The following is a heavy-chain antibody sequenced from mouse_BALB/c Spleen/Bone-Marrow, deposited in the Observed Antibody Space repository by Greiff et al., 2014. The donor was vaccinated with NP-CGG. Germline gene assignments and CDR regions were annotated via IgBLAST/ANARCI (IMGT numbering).Heavy chain of an antibody. J-gene: IGHJ4*01. CDR1: GFNIKDYY. V-gene: IGHV14-1*02. CDR3: ARGDGYAMDY. Sequence: QLQQSGAKIARPGALVKLSCKASGFNIKDYYMQWVKQRPEQGLEWIGWIDPENGNTIYDPKFQGKASITADTSSNTAYLQLSSLTSEDTAVYYCARGDGYAMDYWGQGTSVTVSS. CDR2: IDPENGNT.